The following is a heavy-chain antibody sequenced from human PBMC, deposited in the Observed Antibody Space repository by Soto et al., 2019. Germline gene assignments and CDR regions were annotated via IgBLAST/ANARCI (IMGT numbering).Heavy chain of an antibody. D-gene: IGHD5-18*01. CDR2: ISYDGSNK. J-gene: IGHJ4*02. CDR1: GFTFNSYG. Sequence: QVQLVESGGGVVQPGRSLRLSCAASGFTFNSYGMHWVRQAPGKGLEWVAVISYDGSNKFYADSVKGRFTISRDNSKNTLYLQMNSLRAEDTAVYYCAKVGVRYSYGFGYFDYWGQGTLVTVSS. V-gene: IGHV3-30*18. CDR3: AKVGVRYSYGFGYFDY.